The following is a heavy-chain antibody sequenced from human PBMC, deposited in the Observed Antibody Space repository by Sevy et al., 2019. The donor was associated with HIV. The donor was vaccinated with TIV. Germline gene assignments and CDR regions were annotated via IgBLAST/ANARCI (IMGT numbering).Heavy chain of an antibody. V-gene: IGHV4-39*01. D-gene: IGHD3-3*01. J-gene: IGHJ4*02. CDR1: GGSISSSSYY. CDR2: IYYSGST. Sequence: SETLSLTCTVSGGSISSSSYYWGWIRQPPGKGLEWIGSIYYSGSTYYNPSLKSRVTISVDTSRNQFYLKLSSVTAADTAVYYCARLDFWSGYPYFDYWGQGTLVTVSS. CDR3: ARLDFWSGYPYFDY.